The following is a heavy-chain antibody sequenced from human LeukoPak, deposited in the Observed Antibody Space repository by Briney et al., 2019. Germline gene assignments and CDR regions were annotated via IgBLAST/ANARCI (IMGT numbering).Heavy chain of an antibody. J-gene: IGHJ3*02. CDR2: IYYSGST. D-gene: IGHD3-22*01. CDR3: ARDYLAYYYDSSGYIDAFDI. CDR1: GGSISSYY. Sequence: SETLSLTCTVSGGSISSYYWSWIRQPPGKGLEWIGYIYYSGSTNYNPSLNSRVTILVDPSKHQFSLKLSSVTAADTAVYYCARDYLAYYYDSSGYIDAFDIWGQGTMVTVSS. V-gene: IGHV4-59*01.